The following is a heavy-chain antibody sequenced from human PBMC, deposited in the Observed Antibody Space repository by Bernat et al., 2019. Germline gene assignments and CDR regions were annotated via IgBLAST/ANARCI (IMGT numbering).Heavy chain of an antibody. CDR1: GGSISSSSYY. CDR3: ARQSSWGYEILTAPPGGDFDL. V-gene: IGHV4-39*01. CDR2: IYYSGST. J-gene: IGHJ2*01. D-gene: IGHD3-9*01. Sequence: QLQLQESGPGLVKPSETLSLTCTVSGGSISSSSYYWGWIRQPPGQGLEWIGCIYYSGSTYYNPSLKSRVTISVDTSKNQFSLKLSSATAADTAVYYCARQSSWGYEILTAPPGGDFDLWGRGTLVTVSS.